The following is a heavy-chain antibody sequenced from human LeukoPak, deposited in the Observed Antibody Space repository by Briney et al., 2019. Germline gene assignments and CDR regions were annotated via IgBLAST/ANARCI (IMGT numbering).Heavy chain of an antibody. Sequence: SETLSLTCAVSGGSISSSNWWSWVRQPPGKGLEWIGEIYHSGSTNYNPSLKSRVTISVDKSKNQFSLKLSSVTAADTAVYYCARVARQQLLSRFDPWGQGTLVTVSS. CDR2: IYHSGST. V-gene: IGHV4-4*02. D-gene: IGHD6-13*01. CDR3: ARVARQQLLSRFDP. CDR1: GGSISSSNW. J-gene: IGHJ5*02.